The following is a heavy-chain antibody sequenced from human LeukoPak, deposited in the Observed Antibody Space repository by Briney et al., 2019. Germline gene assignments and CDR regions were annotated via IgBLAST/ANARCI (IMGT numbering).Heavy chain of an antibody. Sequence: SETLSLTCTVSGGSISSYYWSWIRQPAGKGLEWIGRIYTSGSTTYNPSLKSRVTMSVDTSKNQFSLKLTSVTAADTAVYYCARGVGPTTAQSTFDYWGQGALVTVSS. V-gene: IGHV4-4*07. CDR3: ARGVGPTTAQSTFDY. D-gene: IGHD1-26*01. CDR1: GGSISSYY. CDR2: IYTSGST. J-gene: IGHJ4*02.